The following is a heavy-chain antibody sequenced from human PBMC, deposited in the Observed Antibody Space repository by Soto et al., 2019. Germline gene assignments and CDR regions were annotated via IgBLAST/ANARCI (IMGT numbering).Heavy chain of an antibody. J-gene: IGHJ6*02. CDR2: INAGNGNT. D-gene: IGHD4-17*01. V-gene: IGHV1-3*01. CDR1: GYTFTSYA. Sequence: ASVKVSCKASGYTFTSYAMHWVRQAPGQRLEWMGWINAGNGNTKYSQKFQGRVTITRDTSASTAYMELSSLRSEDTAVYYCARVKVQVTTKAYDYYGMDVWGQGTTVTVSS. CDR3: ARVKVQVTTKAYDYYGMDV.